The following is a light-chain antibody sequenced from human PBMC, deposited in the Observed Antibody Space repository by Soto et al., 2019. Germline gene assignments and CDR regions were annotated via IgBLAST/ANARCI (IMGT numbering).Light chain of an antibody. CDR2: RNN. V-gene: IGLV1-47*01. J-gene: IGLJ1*01. CDR1: SSNIGSNY. Sequence: QSVLTQLPSASGTPGQRVTISCSGSSSNIGSNYVYWYQQLPGTAPKLLIYRNNQRPSGVPDRFSGSKSGTSASLAISGLRPEDEADYYCAAWDDSLSGQVFGTGTKVTVL. CDR3: AAWDDSLSGQV.